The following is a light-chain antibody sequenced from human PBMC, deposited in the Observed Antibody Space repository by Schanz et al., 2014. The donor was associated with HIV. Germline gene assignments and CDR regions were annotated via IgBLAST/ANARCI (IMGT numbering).Light chain of an antibody. Sequence: QSVLTQPPSVSGAPGQRVTISCTGSNSNIGAGYAVHWYQQLPGTAPKLLIYGNTNRPSGVPDRFSGSKSGSSASLAISGLQADDEADYFCQSFDSSLNGVVFGGGTKLTAL. CDR2: GNT. J-gene: IGLJ3*02. V-gene: IGLV1-40*01. CDR1: NSNIGAGYA. CDR3: QSFDSSLNGVV.